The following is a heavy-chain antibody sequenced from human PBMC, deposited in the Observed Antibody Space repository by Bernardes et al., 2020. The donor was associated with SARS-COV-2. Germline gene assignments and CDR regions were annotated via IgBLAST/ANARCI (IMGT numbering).Heavy chain of an antibody. CDR3: AKGAAALLDP. CDR1: GFTVSNNY. D-gene: IGHD6-13*01. Sequence: GSLRLSCAATGFTVSNNYMTSVRQAPGKGLEWVSVIYSDGTTYYADSVKGRFTISRDNSRNTLYLQMNRLRVEDTAVYYCAKGAAALLDPWGQGTLVTVSS. CDR2: IYSDGTT. V-gene: IGHV3-66*01. J-gene: IGHJ5*02.